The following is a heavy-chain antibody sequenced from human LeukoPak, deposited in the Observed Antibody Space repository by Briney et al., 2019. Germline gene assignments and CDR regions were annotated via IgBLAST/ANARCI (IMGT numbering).Heavy chain of an antibody. Sequence: GGSLRLSCAASGFTFSNYWMHWVRQAPGKGLVWVSRINSDGTSTRYADSVKGRFTISGDNAKNTLYLQMTGLRADDTAVYYCAREDRTDGYNPHYWGQGTPVTVSS. D-gene: IGHD5-24*01. CDR2: INSDGTST. CDR1: GFTFSNYW. J-gene: IGHJ4*02. CDR3: AREDRTDGYNPHY. V-gene: IGHV3-74*01.